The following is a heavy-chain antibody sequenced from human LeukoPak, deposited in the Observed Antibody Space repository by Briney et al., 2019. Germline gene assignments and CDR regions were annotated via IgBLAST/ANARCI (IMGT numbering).Heavy chain of an antibody. J-gene: IGHJ6*02. Sequence: GGPLTLSCTGSELTLRDLHLMWPPRAQGRGGGGLGHFKNGAFRGTTRYSASVDGTFSMPSHNPNSIAYVQMDSLRTDDTAVYYCTRCGIEATIGYGRDVWGQGTTVTVSS. V-gene: IGHV3-49*03. CDR3: TRCGIEATIGYGRDV. CDR2: FKNGAFRGTT. D-gene: IGHD5-12*01. CDR1: ELTLRDLH.